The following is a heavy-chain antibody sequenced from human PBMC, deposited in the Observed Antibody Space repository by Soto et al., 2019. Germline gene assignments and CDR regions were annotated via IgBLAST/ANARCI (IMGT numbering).Heavy chain of an antibody. D-gene: IGHD4-17*01. CDR1: GFTFSDYY. Sequence: QVQLVESGGGLVKPGGSLRLSCAASGFTFSDYYMSWIRQAPGKGLEWVSYISSSSSYTNYADSVKGRFTISRDNAKNSLYLQMNSLRAEDTAVYYCARSTDDYGVIDQFDYWGQGTLVTVSS. J-gene: IGHJ4*02. V-gene: IGHV3-11*05. CDR3: ARSTDDYGVIDQFDY. CDR2: ISSSSSYT.